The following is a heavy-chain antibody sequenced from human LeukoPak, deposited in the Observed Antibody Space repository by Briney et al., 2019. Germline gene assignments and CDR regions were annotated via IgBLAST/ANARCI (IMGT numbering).Heavy chain of an antibody. D-gene: IGHD6-13*01. CDR2: ISSSSTHI. CDR1: GFTFSSYS. J-gene: IGHJ4*02. CDR3: ARDKAAAGFFDY. V-gene: IGHV3-21*01. Sequence: GSLRLSCAASGFTFSSYSMNWVRQAPGKGLEWVSCISSSSTHIFYADSVKGRFTISRDNAKSSLYLQMNSLRAEDTAVYYCARDKAAAGFFDYWGQGSLVTVSS.